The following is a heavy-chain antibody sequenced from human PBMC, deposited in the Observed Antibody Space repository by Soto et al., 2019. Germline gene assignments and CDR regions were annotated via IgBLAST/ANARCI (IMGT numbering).Heavy chain of an antibody. V-gene: IGHV1-18*01. CDR3: ARTCRSGGSCYLEY. CDR2: VSVPSGDT. Sequence: XSVKVSCKASGYRFSSFGIIWVRQAPGQGLEWVGWVSVPSGDTGSAQNFRGRVTVTTDTSTSTAYLEVGSLRSDDTAVYYCARTCRSGGSCYLEYWGEGTLVTVSS. J-gene: IGHJ4*02. CDR1: GYRFSSFG. D-gene: IGHD2-15*01.